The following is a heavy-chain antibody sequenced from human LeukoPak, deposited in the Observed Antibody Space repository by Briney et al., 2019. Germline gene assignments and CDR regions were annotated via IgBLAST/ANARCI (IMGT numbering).Heavy chain of an antibody. CDR2: IVASGDT. V-gene: IGHV3-23*01. CDR3: LPYGSGST. CDR1: GFTFSNNG. J-gene: IGHJ5*02. Sequence: SGGSLRLSCAASGFTFSNNGMIWVRQAPGKGLEWVSAIVASGDTYSADSVKGRFTISRDSSKNTVYLRMNTLRAEDTAVYYCLPYGSGSTWGQGTLVTVSS. D-gene: IGHD3-10*01.